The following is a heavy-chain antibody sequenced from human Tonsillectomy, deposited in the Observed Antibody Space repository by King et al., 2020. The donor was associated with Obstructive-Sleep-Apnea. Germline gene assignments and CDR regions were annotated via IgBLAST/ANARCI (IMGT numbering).Heavy chain of an antibody. CDR2: ILSDGINT. CDR3: AKSGYFGSGTYYMSYYYGMDV. D-gene: IGHD3-10*01. J-gene: IGHJ6*02. V-gene: IGHV3-33*06. Sequence: VQLVESGGGVVQPGRSLRLSCAASVFTFSRYGMHWVRQAPGKGLEWVAVILSDGINTYYSDSVKGRFHISRDNSKDTLYVQMNSLRAEDTAVYHCAKSGYFGSGTYYMSYYYGMDVWGQGTTVTVSS. CDR1: VFTFSRYG.